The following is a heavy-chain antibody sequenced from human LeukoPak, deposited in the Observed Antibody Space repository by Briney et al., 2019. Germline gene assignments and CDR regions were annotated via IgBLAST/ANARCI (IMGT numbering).Heavy chain of an antibody. CDR3: AKNPRGVIMRFDY. D-gene: IGHD3-10*01. CDR2: ISGSGGST. V-gene: IGHV3-23*01. Sequence: SGGSLRLSCAASGFTFSSYAMSWVRQAPGKGLEWVSAISGSGGSTYYADSVKGRFTISRDNSKNTLYLQMNSLRAEDTAVYYCAKNPRGVIMRFDYWGQGTLVTVSS. CDR1: GFTFSSYA. J-gene: IGHJ4*02.